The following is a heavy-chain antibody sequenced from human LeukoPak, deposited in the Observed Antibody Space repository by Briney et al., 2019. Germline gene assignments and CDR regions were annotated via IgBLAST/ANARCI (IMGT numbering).Heavy chain of an antibody. CDR3: ARYSYKNGTIPTACDY. Sequence: SETLSLTCAVYGGSFSGYYWSWIRQPPGKGLEWIGEINHSGSINYNPSLKSRVTISVDTSKNQFPLKLSSVTAADTAVYYCARYSYKNGTIPTACDYWGQGTLVTVSS. CDR2: INHSGSI. CDR1: GGSFSGYY. D-gene: IGHD2/OR15-2a*01. V-gene: IGHV4-34*01. J-gene: IGHJ4*02.